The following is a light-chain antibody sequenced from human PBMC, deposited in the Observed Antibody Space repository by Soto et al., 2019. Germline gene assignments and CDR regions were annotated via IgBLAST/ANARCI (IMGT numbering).Light chain of an antibody. CDR2: EVS. CDR1: SSDVGGYNY. CDR3: SSYTSSSTLDWV. Sequence: QSVLTQPPSASGSPGQSVTISCTGTSSDVGGYNYVSWYQQHPGKAPKLMIYEVSKRPSGVPDRFSGSKSGNTASLTVSGLQVEDEADYYCSSYTSSSTLDWVFGGGTKLTVL. V-gene: IGLV2-8*01. J-gene: IGLJ3*02.